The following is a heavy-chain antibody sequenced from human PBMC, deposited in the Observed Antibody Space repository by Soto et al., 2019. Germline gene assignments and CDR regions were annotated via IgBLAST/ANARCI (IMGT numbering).Heavy chain of an antibody. D-gene: IGHD6-13*01. CDR2: ISAYNGNR. CDR1: GYTFTSYG. V-gene: IGHV1-18*01. J-gene: IGHJ6*03. Sequence: QVQLVQAGAEVKKPGASVKVSCKASGYTFTSYGISWVRQAPGQGLEWMGWISAYNGNRNYAQKLQGRVTMTTDTSTSTAYMELRSLRSDDTAVYYCARTIHIAAAGIHYYMDVWGKGTTVTVSS. CDR3: ARTIHIAAAGIHYYMDV.